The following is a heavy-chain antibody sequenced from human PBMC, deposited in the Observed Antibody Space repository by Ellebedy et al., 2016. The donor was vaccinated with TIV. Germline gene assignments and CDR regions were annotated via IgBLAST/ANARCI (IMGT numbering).Heavy chain of an antibody. CDR2: ISSSSSTI. Sequence: GESLKISXAASGFTFSSYSMNWVRQAPGKGLEWVSYISSSSSTIYYADSVKGRFTISRDNAKNSLYLQMNSLRAEDTAVYYCARDKTYYESWSGSRFDYWGPGILVTVSS. CDR3: ARDKTYYESWSGSRFDY. J-gene: IGHJ4*02. CDR1: GFTFSSYS. D-gene: IGHD3-3*01. V-gene: IGHV3-48*04.